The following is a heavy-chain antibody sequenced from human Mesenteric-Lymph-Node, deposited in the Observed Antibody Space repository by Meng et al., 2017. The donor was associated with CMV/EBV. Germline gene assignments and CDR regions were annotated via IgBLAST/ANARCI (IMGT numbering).Heavy chain of an antibody. V-gene: IGHV3-23*01. Sequence: GGSLRLSCAVSAFTFSSYPMHWVRQAPGKGLEWVSSISGSGAFSYYADSVKGRFTISRDSSKNTLFLQMNSLRAEDTAVYYCAKSSAHFDYWGQGTLVTVSS. CDR3: AKSSAHFDY. CDR2: ISGSGAFS. J-gene: IGHJ4*02. CDR1: AFTFSSYP.